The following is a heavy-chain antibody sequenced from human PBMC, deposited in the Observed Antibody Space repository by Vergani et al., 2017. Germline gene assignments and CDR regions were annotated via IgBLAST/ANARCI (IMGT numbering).Heavy chain of an antibody. CDR3: AKAKRDYYCSVKVHWYFDY. D-gene: IGHD3-10*01. CDR1: GFTFSSYA. CDR2: ISGSGGST. V-gene: IGHV3-23*01. Sequence: EVQLLESGGGLVQPGGSLRLSCAASGFTFSSYAMSWVRQAPGKGLEWVSAISGSGGSTYYADAVKGRFTISRDNSTNTLYLQMNSLRAEDTAVYYCAKAKRDYYCSVKVHWYFDYWGQGTLVTVSS. J-gene: IGHJ4*02.